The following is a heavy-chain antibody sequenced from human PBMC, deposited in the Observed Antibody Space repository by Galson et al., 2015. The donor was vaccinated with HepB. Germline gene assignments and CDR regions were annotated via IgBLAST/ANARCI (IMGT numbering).Heavy chain of an antibody. V-gene: IGHV1-46*01. CDR3: ARDYGGNPFDY. J-gene: IGHJ4*02. CDR2: INPSGGST. Sequence: SVTVSCKASGSTFTSYYMHWVRQAPGQGLEWMGIINPSGGSTTCAQKFQGRVTMTRDTSTSTVYMELSSLRSEDTAVYYCARDYGGNPFDYWGQGTLVTVSS. CDR1: GSTFTSYY. D-gene: IGHD4-23*01.